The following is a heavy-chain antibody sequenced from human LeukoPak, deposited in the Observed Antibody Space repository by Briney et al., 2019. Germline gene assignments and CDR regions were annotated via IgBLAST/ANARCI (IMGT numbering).Heavy chain of an antibody. CDR1: GGTFSSYP. D-gene: IGHD3-10*01. Sequence: SVKVSCKASGGTFSSYPISWVRQAPGEGLEWRGGIIPMFDKADFAQKFQGRVTITADTPTSTAYMQLSSLSSEDTAVYYCARARSGPYGSGSLDAFDIWGQGTMVTVSS. CDR2: IIPMFDKA. V-gene: IGHV1-69*06. J-gene: IGHJ3*02. CDR3: ARARSGPYGSGSLDAFDI.